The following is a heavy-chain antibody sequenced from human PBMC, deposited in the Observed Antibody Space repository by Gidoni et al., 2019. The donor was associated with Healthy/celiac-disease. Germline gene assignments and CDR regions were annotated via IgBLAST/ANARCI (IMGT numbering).Heavy chain of an antibody. CDR1: GLTFSSYV. Sequence: QVQLVESGGGVVQPGRSLRLYCAAYGLTFSSYVMHWVRQAPGKGLEWVAVISYDGSNKYYADSVKGRFTISRDNSKNTLYLQMNSLRAEDTAVYYCARDVGATAFGDYWGQGTLVTVSS. D-gene: IGHD1-26*01. J-gene: IGHJ4*02. CDR3: ARDVGATAFGDY. V-gene: IGHV3-30*03. CDR2: ISYDGSNK.